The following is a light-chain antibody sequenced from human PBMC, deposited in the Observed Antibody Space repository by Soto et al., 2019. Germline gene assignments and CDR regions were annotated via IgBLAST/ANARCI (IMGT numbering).Light chain of an antibody. CDR1: SSDVGSYDY. CDR2: EVS. J-gene: IGLJ1*01. CDR3: SSYTSSSTLYV. V-gene: IGLV2-14*01. Sequence: QSVLXQPPSVSGSPGQSVTISCTGPSSDVGSYDYVSWYQQHPGKAPKLMIYEVSNRPSGVSNRFSGSKSGNTASLTISGLQAEDEADYYCSSYTSSSTLYVFGTGTKVTVL.